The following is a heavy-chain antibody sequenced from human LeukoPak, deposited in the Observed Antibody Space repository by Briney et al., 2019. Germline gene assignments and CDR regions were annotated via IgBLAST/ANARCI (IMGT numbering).Heavy chain of an antibody. CDR2: IIPILGIA. D-gene: IGHD1-26*01. CDR1: GGTFSSYT. J-gene: IGHJ4*02. CDR3: ARDLGSGSYFPTDY. V-gene: IGHV1-69*04. Sequence: SVKVSCKASGGTFSSYTISWVRQAPGQGLEWMGRIIPILGIANYAQKFQGRVTITADKSTSTAYMELSSLRSEDTAVYYCARDLGSGSYFPTDYWGQGTLVTVSS.